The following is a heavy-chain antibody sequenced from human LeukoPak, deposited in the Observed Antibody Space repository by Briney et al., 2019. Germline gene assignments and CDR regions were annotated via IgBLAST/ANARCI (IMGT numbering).Heavy chain of an antibody. CDR1: GYTFTSYD. V-gene: IGHV1-8*01. D-gene: IGHD3-3*01. Sequence: ASVKVSCKASGYTFTSYDINWARQATGQGLEWMGWMNPNSGNTGYAQKFQGRVTMTRNTSISTAYMELSSLRSEDTAVYYCARVEGQIFGVVIGPNWFDPWGQGTLVTVSS. CDR2: MNPNSGNT. CDR3: ARVEGQIFGVVIGPNWFDP. J-gene: IGHJ5*02.